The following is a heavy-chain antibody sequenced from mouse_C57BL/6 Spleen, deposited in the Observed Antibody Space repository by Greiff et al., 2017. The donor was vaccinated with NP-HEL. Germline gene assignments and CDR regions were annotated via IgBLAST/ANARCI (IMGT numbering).Heavy chain of an antibody. CDR3: ARAPYSNLFDY. D-gene: IGHD2-5*01. CDR1: GYTFTSYW. Sequence: QVHVKQPGAELVMPGASVKLSCKASGYTFTSYWMHWVKQRPGQGLEWIGEIDPSDSYTNYNQKFKGKSTLTVDKSSSTAYMQLSSLTSEDSAVYYCARAPYSNLFDYWGQGTTLTVSS. J-gene: IGHJ2*01. V-gene: IGHV1-69*01. CDR2: IDPSDSYT.